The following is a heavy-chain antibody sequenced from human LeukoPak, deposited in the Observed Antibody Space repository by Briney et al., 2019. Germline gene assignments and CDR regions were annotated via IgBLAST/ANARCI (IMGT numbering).Heavy chain of an antibody. D-gene: IGHD3-10*01. CDR1: GGSISSYY. CDR2: IYYSGST. Sequence: SETLSLTCTVSGGSISSYYWSWIRQPPGKGLEWIGYIYYSGSTNYNPSLKSRATISVKTSKNQFSLKLRSVTAADTAVYYCARWVTMVRGVTSYNWFDPWGQGTLVTVSS. CDR3: ARWVTMVRGVTSYNWFDP. J-gene: IGHJ5*02. V-gene: IGHV4-59*01.